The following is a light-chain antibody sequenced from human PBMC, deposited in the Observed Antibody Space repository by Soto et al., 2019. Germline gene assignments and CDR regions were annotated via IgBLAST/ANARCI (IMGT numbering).Light chain of an antibody. CDR2: DAS. V-gene: IGKV3-11*01. CDR1: QSVSSY. J-gene: IGKJ5*01. CDR3: QQRSNWPSIT. Sequence: EIVLTQSPATLSLSPGERATLSCRASQSVSSYLVWYQQKLGQAPRLLIYDASNRATAIPARFSGGGSGTDFTLTISSLEPEDFAVYYCQQRSNWPSITFGQGTRLEIK.